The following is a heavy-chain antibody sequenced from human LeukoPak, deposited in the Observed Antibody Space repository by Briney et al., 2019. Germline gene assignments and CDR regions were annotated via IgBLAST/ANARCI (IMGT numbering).Heavy chain of an antibody. V-gene: IGHV3-23*01. CDR2: ISGSGGST. CDR1: GFTFSSYV. CDR3: AKDWRRGYSYGFDY. D-gene: IGHD5-18*01. J-gene: IGHJ4*02. Sequence: GGSLRLSCAASGFTFSSYVMSWVRQAPGKGLEWGSAISGSGGSTYYADSVKGRFTISRDNSKNTLYLQMNSLRAEDTAVYYCAKDWRRGYSYGFDYWGQGTLVTVSS.